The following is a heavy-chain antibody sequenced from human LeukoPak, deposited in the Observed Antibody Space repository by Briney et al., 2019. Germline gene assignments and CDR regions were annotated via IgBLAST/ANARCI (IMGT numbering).Heavy chain of an antibody. CDR3: ARGVGYSSDV. V-gene: IGHV4-59*01. J-gene: IGHJ6*04. D-gene: IGHD5-18*01. CDR1: GGSISPYF. Sequence: SETLSLTCTVSGGSISPYFWSWIRQPPGKGLEWIGYISYSGSTNYNPSLKSRVTISVDTSKNQFSLKLSSVTAADTAVYYCARGVGYSSDVWGKGTTVTVSS. CDR2: ISYSGST.